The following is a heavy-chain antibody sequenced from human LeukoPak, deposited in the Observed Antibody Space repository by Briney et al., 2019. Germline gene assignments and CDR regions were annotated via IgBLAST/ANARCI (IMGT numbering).Heavy chain of an antibody. Sequence: ASLKVSCKASGYTFTGYYMHSVRQAPGQGLEWMGWINPNSGGTNYAQKFQGRVTMTRDTSNSTAYMELSRLRSDDTAVYYCARGNWELLDLDYWGQGTLVTVSS. V-gene: IGHV1-2*02. CDR2: INPNSGGT. CDR3: ARGNWELLDLDY. J-gene: IGHJ4*02. CDR1: GYTFTGYY. D-gene: IGHD1-26*01.